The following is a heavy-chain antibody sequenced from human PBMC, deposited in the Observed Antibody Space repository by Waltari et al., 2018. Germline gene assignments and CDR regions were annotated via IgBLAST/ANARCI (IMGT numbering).Heavy chain of an antibody. CDR2: ISSSSSYI. CDR1: GFTFRSSS. CDR3: ASLVGATYYFQH. J-gene: IGHJ1*01. D-gene: IGHD1-26*01. V-gene: IGHV3-21*01. Sequence: EVQLVESGGGLVKPGGSLRLSWAASGFTFRSSSMNWVRQAPGKGLEWVASISSSSSYIYYADSVKGRFTISRDNAKNSLYLQMNSLRAEDTAVYYCASLVGATYYFQHWGQGTLVTVSS.